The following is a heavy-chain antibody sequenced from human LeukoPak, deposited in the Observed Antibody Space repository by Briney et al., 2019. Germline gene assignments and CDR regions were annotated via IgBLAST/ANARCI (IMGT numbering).Heavy chain of an antibody. CDR3: ASNLRYCSSTSCLLYYYYMDV. CDR1: GGSISSGDYY. Sequence: SETLSLTYTVSGGSISSGDYYWSWIRLPPGKGLAWIGYVYYSGSTYYNPSLKSRVTISVDTSKNQFSLKLSSVTAADTAVYYCASNLRYCSSTSCLLYYYYMDVWGKGTTVTVSS. V-gene: IGHV4-30-4*08. J-gene: IGHJ6*03. D-gene: IGHD2-2*01. CDR2: VYYSGST.